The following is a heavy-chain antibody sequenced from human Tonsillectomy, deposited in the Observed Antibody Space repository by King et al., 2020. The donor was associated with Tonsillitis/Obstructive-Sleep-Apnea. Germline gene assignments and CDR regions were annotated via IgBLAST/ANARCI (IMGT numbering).Heavy chain of an antibody. CDR2: IYYSGST. CDR1: GGSISSGGYY. J-gene: IGHJ6*03. CDR3: ARGEVVVVPAARYYYYYMDV. Sequence: QLQESGPGLVKPSQTLSLTCTVSGGSISSGGYYWSWIRQHPGKGLEWIGYIYYSGSTYYNPSLKSLVTISVDTSKNQFSLKLSSVTAADTAVYYCARGEVVVVPAARYYYYYMDVWGKGTTVTVSS. D-gene: IGHD2-2*01. V-gene: IGHV4-31*01.